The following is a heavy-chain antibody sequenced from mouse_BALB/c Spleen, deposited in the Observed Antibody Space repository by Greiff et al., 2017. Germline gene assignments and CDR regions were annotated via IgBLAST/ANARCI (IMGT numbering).Heavy chain of an antibody. J-gene: IGHJ3*01. Sequence: EVQLVESGAELVRPGSSVKISCKASGYSFTGYTMNWVKQSHGKNLEWIGLINPYNGGTSYNQKFKGKATLTVDKSSSTAYMELLSLTSEDSAVYYCARGDDGYWFAYWGQGTLVTVSA. CDR1: GYSFTGYT. CDR3: ARGDDGYWFAY. V-gene: IGHV1-18*01. D-gene: IGHD2-3*01. CDR2: INPYNGGT.